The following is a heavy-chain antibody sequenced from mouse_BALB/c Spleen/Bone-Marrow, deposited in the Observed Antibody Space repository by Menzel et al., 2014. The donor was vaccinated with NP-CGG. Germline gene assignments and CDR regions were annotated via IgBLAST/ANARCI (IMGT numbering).Heavy chain of an antibody. J-gene: IGHJ3*01. CDR1: GYSFTSYW. Sequence: VQLQQSGPQLVRPGASVKISCKASGYSFTSYWMHWAKQRPGQGLEWIGMIDPSDSETRLNQKFKDKATLTVDKSSSTAYMQLSSPTSEDSALYYCSYGSRAYWGQGTLVTVSA. V-gene: IGHV1S126*01. D-gene: IGHD1-1*01. CDR3: SYGSRAY. CDR2: IDPSDSET.